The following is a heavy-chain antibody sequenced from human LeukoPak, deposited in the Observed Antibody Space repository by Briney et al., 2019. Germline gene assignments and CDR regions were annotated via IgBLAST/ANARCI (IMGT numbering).Heavy chain of an antibody. CDR1: GGSISSSSYY. CDR2: IYYSGST. CDR3: ARLRGSTCAFDI. J-gene: IGHJ3*02. D-gene: IGHD3-10*01. V-gene: IGHV4-39*01. Sequence: PSETLSLTCTVSGGSISSSSYYWGWIRQPPGKGLEWIGSIYYSGSTYYNPSLKSRVTISVDTSKNQFSLKLSPVTAADTAVYYCARLRGSTCAFDIWGQGTMVTVSS.